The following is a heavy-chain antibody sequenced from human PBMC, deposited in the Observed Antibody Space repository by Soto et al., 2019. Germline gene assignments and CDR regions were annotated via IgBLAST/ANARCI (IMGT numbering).Heavy chain of an antibody. J-gene: IGHJ4*02. CDR2: IYNGGST. D-gene: IGHD7-27*01. Sequence: QVQLQESGPILVKPSQTLSLTCTVSGGSISSVYDCWSWIRQSPDKGLEWIGHIYNGGSTYNNPSPPSRVNLPGDTPKTQFPLQLSSVTAAATAVYSCARGPSGDKVDYGGQGTLVTVSS. V-gene: IGHV4-30-4*01. CDR3: ARGPSGDKVDY. CDR1: GGSISSVYDC.